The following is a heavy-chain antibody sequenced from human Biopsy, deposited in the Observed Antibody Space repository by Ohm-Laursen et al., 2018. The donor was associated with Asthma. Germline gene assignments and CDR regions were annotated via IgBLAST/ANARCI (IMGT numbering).Heavy chain of an antibody. Sequence: SVKVSCKTSGYTFNSAGITWVRQAPGQGLEWTGWISVYNGNTKVAQKLQDRVTMITDTSTSTAYMELRNLRSDDTAVYFCARAVDYSHYYGIDVWGQGTTVTVS. CDR2: ISVYNGNT. J-gene: IGHJ6*02. V-gene: IGHV1-18*01. CDR3: ARAVDYSHYYGIDV. D-gene: IGHD3-10*01. CDR1: GYTFNSAG.